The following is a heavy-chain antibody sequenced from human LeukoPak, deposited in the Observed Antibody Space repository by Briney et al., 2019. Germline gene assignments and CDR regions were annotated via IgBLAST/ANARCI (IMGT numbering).Heavy chain of an antibody. CDR3: ARARPKRAFDI. CDR2: TSHDGSYQ. V-gene: IGHV3-30*04. Sequence: GGSLRLSCAASGFTFRIYIMHWVRQAPGKGLEWVAVTSHDGSYQYYADSVKGRFTISRDNFKNTLYLQMNSLRADDTAVYYCARARPKRAFDIWGRGTMVTVSS. CDR1: GFTFRIYI. J-gene: IGHJ3*02.